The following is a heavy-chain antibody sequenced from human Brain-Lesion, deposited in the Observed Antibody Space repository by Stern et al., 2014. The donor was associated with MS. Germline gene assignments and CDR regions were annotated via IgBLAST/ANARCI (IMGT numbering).Heavy chain of an antibody. J-gene: IGHJ4*02. Sequence: MQLVESGAEVKKPGASVKVSCKASGYTFTGYYMHWVRQAPGQGLEWMGWINPKSGCTNYAQKFQGWVTMTRDTSINTAYMELSRLRSDDTAVYYCATYYYDSTGYNDFWGQGTLVTVSS. CDR3: ATYYYDSTGYNDF. V-gene: IGHV1-2*04. CDR2: INPKSGCT. CDR1: GYTFTGYY. D-gene: IGHD3-22*01.